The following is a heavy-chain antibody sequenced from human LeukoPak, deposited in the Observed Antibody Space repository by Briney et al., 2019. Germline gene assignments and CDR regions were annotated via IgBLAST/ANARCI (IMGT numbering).Heavy chain of an antibody. CDR2: TDPNTGDS. Sequence: ASVKVSCKASEYTFTGYYIHWVRQAPGQGLEWMGWTDPNTGDSNYVQKFQGRVTMTRYTSISTADMELSRLRSDDTAFYYCARIRYCGGISCYYIDYWGQGTLVTDSS. V-gene: IGHV1-2*02. D-gene: IGHD2-2*01. CDR3: ARIRYCGGISCYYIDY. CDR1: EYTFTGYY. J-gene: IGHJ4*02.